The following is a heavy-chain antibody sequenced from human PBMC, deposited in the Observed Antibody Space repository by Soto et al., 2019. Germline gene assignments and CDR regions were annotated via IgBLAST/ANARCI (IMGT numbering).Heavy chain of an antibody. CDR1: GFTFSSYA. D-gene: IGHD1-26*01. V-gene: IGHV3-30-3*01. CDR2: ISYDGSNK. CDR3: AREWELTPYYYYGMDV. Sequence: GGSLRLSCAASGFTFSSYAMHWVRQAPGKGLEWVAVISYDGSNKYYADSVKGRFTISRDNSKNTLYLQMNSLRAEDTAVYYCAREWELTPYYYYGMDVWGQGTTVTVSS. J-gene: IGHJ6*02.